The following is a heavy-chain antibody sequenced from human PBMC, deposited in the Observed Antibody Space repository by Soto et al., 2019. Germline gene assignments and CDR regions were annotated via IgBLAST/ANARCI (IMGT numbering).Heavy chain of an antibody. J-gene: IGHJ4*02. D-gene: IGHD5-12*01. CDR3: VVYRVYDKYCDY. CDR2: IYYSWRT. V-gene: IGHV4-39*02. CDR1: GGSISSSSYY. Sequence: SETLSLTCTVSGGSISSSSYYWGWIRQPPGKGLEWIGNIYYSWRTYYNASLKSRVTISVETSKNHFYMKLSSVNAADTAVYYGVVYRVYDKYCDYWGQALLVSVS.